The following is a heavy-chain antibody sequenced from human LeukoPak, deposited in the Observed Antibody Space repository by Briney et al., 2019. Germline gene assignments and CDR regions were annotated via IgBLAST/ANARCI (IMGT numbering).Heavy chain of an antibody. V-gene: IGHV3-30*03. CDR3: ARGYYDSSGYEL. Sequence: PGRSLRLSCAASGFTFSSYGMHWVRQAPGKGLEWVAVISYDGSNKYYADSVKGRFTISRDNSKNTLYLQMNSLRAEDTAVYYCARGYYDSSGYELWGQGTLVTVSS. CDR2: ISYDGSNK. J-gene: IGHJ4*02. D-gene: IGHD3-22*01. CDR1: GFTFSSYG.